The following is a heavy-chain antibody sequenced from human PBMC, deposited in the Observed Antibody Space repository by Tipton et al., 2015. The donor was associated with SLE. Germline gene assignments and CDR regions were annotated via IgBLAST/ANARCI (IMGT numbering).Heavy chain of an antibody. CDR1: GFTFSSYG. Sequence: RSLRLSCAASGFTFSSYGMHWVRQAPGKGLEWVAVIWYDGSNKYYADSVKGRFTISRDNSKNTLYLQMNSLRAEDTAVYYCAREFDGSGISDYWGQGTLVTVSS. D-gene: IGHD3-10*01. CDR2: IWYDGSNK. V-gene: IGHV3-33*01. J-gene: IGHJ4*02. CDR3: AREFDGSGISDY.